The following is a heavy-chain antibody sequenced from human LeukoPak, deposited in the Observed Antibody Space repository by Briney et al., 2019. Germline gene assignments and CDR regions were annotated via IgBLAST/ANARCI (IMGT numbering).Heavy chain of an antibody. Sequence: GGALRISSAASGFSFCSDYMTWGRPAPGEGLPLGSALCGGGGSTYYADSVKGRFTISRDNSKNTLYLQMNSLRAEDTAVYYCAKYYYDSSGYYITPPARAPDYWGQGTLVTVSS. CDR2: LCGGGGST. CDR1: GFSFCSDY. D-gene: IGHD3-22*01. V-gene: IGHV3-23*01. CDR3: AKYYYDSSGYYITPPARAPDY. J-gene: IGHJ4*02.